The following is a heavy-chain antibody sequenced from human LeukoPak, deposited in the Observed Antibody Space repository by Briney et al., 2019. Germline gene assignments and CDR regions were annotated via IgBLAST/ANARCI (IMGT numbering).Heavy chain of an antibody. CDR1: GCSYHTYP. J-gene: IGHJ4*02. CDR2: INDTGRTT. CDR3: AKDHDNTDYYYYFDT. V-gene: IGHV3-23*01. D-gene: IGHD2-21*02. Sequence: GGSVTLSCVATGCSYHTYPMNWVGQPASKGREGVSGINDTGRTTYYTDSVKGRFTISRDNSKNTLHLQMNSLRAEDTALYFCAKDHDNTDYYYYFDTWGQGTLVTVSS.